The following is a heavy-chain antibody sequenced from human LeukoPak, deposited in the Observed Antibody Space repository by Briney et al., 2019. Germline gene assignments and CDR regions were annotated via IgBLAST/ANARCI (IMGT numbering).Heavy chain of an antibody. CDR1: GFTFSSYG. J-gene: IGHJ4*02. Sequence: PGRSLRLSCAASGFTFSSYGMHWVRQAPGKGLEWVSIITGSGGNSYYTDSVKGRFTLSRDNSKNTLFLQMNSLRAEDTAVYFCAKKSLWSGPFDYWGQGTLVTVFS. CDR3: AKKSLWSGPFDY. D-gene: IGHD3-3*01. CDR2: ITGSGGNS. V-gene: IGHV3-23*01.